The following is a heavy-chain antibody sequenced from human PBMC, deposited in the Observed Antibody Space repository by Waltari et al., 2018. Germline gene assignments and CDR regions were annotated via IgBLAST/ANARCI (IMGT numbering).Heavy chain of an antibody. Sequence: QVQLQQWGAGLLKPSETLSLTCAVYGGSFSGYYWSWIRQPPGKGLEWIGEINHSGSTNYTPSLKSRVTISVDTSKNQFSLKLSSVTAADTAVYYCARGTGRVVVAATPYHWYFDLWGRGTLVTVSS. D-gene: IGHD2-15*01. J-gene: IGHJ2*01. CDR1: GGSFSGYY. V-gene: IGHV4-34*01. CDR3: ARGTGRVVVAATPYHWYFDL. CDR2: INHSGST.